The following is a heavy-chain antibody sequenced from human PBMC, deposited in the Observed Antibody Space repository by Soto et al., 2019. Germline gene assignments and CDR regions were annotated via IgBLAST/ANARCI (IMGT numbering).Heavy chain of an antibody. CDR1: GYTFTSYG. CDR2: IIPIFGKT. J-gene: IGHJ6*03. D-gene: IGHD2-2*01. CDR3: ARIGYCSSTSCYAPGLDYYMDV. Sequence: GASVKVSCKASGYTFTSYGISWVRQAPGQGLEWMGWIIPIFGKTNYAQKFQGRVTITADESTSTAYMELSSLRAEDTAVYYCARIGYCSSTSCYAPGLDYYMDVWGKGTTVTVSS. V-gene: IGHV1-69*13.